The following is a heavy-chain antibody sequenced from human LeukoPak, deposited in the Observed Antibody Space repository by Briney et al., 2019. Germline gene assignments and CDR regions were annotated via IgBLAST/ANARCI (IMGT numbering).Heavy chain of an antibody. Sequence: GGSLRLSCAASGFTFSSYGMHWVRQAPGKGLEWVAVIWYDGSNKYYADSVKGRLTISRDNSKNTLYLQMNSLRAEDTAVYYCARDSHYDFWSGPPYYYYYGMDVWGQGTTVTVSS. D-gene: IGHD3-3*01. CDR1: GFTFSSYG. CDR3: ARDSHYDFWSGPPYYYYYGMDV. V-gene: IGHV3-33*01. CDR2: IWYDGSNK. J-gene: IGHJ6*02.